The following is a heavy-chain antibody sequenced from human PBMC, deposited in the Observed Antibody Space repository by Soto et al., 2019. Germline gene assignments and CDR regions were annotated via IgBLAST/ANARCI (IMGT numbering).Heavy chain of an antibody. V-gene: IGHV3-30-3*01. CDR2: ISYDGSNK. J-gene: IGHJ3*02. Sequence: PGGSLRLSCAASGFTFSSYAMHWVRQAPGKGLEWVAVISYDGSNKYYADSVKGRFTISRDNSKNTLYLQMNSLRAEDTAVYYCARVEWLLLHNAFDIWGQGTMVTVSS. CDR3: ARVEWLLLHNAFDI. D-gene: IGHD3-22*01. CDR1: GFTFSSYA.